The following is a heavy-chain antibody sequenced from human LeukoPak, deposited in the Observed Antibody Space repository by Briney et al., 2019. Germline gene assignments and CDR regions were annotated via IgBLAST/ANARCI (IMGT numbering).Heavy chain of an antibody. D-gene: IGHD4-23*01. CDR2: ISSSSSYI. CDR1: GFTFSSYS. Sequence: GGSLRLSCAASGFTFSSYSMNWVRQAPGKGLEWVSSISSSSSYIHYADSVKGRFTISRDNAKNSPYLQMNSLRAEDTAVYYCARDFGRWFLDYWGQGTLVTVSS. J-gene: IGHJ4*02. V-gene: IGHV3-21*01. CDR3: ARDFGRWFLDY.